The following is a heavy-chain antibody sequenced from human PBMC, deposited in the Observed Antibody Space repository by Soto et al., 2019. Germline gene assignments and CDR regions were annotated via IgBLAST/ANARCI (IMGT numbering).Heavy chain of an antibody. Sequence: VQLVESGGGLIQPGGSLRLSCAASGFSVSNNHMTWIRQTAGKGLELVSFIHGGGSTSYADSVEGRFTISRDNSKNTLYPQMDRLRAEDTAIYYCAGRLTTAASLDYWGQGTLVTVSS. D-gene: IGHD3-16*01. J-gene: IGHJ4*02. CDR2: IHGGGST. V-gene: IGHV3-53*01. CDR1: GFSVSNNH. CDR3: AGRLTTAASLDY.